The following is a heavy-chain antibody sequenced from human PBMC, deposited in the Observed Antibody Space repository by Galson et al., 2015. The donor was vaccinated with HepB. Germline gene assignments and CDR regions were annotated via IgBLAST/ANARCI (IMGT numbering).Heavy chain of an antibody. CDR3: ARGSHSSGSFDV. J-gene: IGHJ3*01. Sequence: LRLSCAASGFMFNTYGMHWVRQAPGKGLEWIAVTSYDGTTHYYADSVKGRITISRDNSKNTLYLQMNNLRLADTAVYYCARGSHSSGSFDVWGQGTMVTVSS. D-gene: IGHD3-22*01. V-gene: IGHV3-30*01. CDR1: GFMFNTYG. CDR2: TSYDGTTH.